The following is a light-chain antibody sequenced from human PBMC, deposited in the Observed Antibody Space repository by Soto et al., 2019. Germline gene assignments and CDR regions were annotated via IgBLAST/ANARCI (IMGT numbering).Light chain of an antibody. V-gene: IGKV1-5*01. CDR1: HNIDRW. CDR2: DAS. J-gene: IGKJ1*01. Sequence: DIQMTQSPSTLSASVGDRVTITCRSSHNIDRWLAWYQQKPGKAPKLLIYDASTLETGVPSRFSGSGSGREFTLTISGLQPDDFATYYCKHCDTGWQFGQGTKVDIK. CDR3: KHCDTGWQ.